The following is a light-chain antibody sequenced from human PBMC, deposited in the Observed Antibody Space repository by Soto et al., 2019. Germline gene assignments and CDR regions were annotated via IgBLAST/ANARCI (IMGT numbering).Light chain of an antibody. J-gene: IGKJ5*01. CDR1: QTIGST. V-gene: IGKV3-20*01. CDR3: QQYGSS. CDR2: GAY. Sequence: IVMSQSPATLWVSTGERAPLACRARQTIGSTVAWSPQKPGQAPCLLSYGAYSRASVIPERSSGSGSGTAFTLPISRLEPEDFAVYSCQQYGSSFGQGTRLEIK.